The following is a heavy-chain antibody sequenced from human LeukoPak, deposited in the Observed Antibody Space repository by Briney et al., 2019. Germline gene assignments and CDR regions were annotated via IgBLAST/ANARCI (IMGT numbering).Heavy chain of an antibody. CDR3: AKGNFIQQLVLDY. CDR2: IRYDGSNK. J-gene: IGHJ4*02. V-gene: IGHV3-30*02. CDR1: GFPFSAYG. Sequence: GTSLRLSCTASGFPFSAYGMHWVRQAPGKGLEWVAFIRYDGSNKYYADSVKGRFTISRDNSKNTLYLQMNSLRAEDTAVYYCAKGNFIQQLVLDYWGQGTLVTVSS. D-gene: IGHD6-13*01.